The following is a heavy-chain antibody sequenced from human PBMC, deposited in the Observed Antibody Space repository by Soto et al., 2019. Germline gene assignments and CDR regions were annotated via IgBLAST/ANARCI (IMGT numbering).Heavy chain of an antibody. V-gene: IGHV4-34*01. CDR3: ARGSMIVVTFDY. D-gene: IGHD3-22*01. CDR1: GGSFSGYY. Sequence: SETLSLTCAVYGGSFSGYYWSWIRQPPGKGLEWIGDINHSGSTNYNPSLKSRVTISVDTSKNQFSLNLSSLTAADTAVYYCARGSMIVVTFDYWGQGTLVTVSS. CDR2: INHSGST. J-gene: IGHJ4*02.